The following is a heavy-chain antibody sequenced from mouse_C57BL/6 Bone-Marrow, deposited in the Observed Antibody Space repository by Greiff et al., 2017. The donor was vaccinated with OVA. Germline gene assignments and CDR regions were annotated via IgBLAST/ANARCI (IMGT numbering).Heavy chain of an antibody. J-gene: IGHJ2*01. CDR2: ISNLAYSI. CDR3: ASPSQLRLYYFDY. V-gene: IGHV5-15*01. D-gene: IGHD3-2*02. Sequence: EVQLVESGGGLVQPGGSLKLSCAASGFTFSDYGMAWVRQAPRKGPEWVAFISNLAYSIYYADTVTGRFTISRENAKNTLYLEMSSLRSEDTAMYYCASPSQLRLYYFDYWGQGTTLTVSS. CDR1: GFTFSDYG.